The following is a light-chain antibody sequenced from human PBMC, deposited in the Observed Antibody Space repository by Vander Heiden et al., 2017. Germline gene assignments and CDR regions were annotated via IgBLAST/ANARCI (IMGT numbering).Light chain of an antibody. CDR2: AAS. CDR1: QSISSY. Sequence: DIQMTQSPSSLSASVGDRVTITCRASQSISSYLNWYQQKPGKAPKLLIYAASSLQIGVPSRFSGSGSGTDFTLTISSLQPEDFATYYCQQSYSTRWTFGQGTKEEIK. CDR3: QQSYSTRWT. J-gene: IGKJ1*01. V-gene: IGKV1-39*01.